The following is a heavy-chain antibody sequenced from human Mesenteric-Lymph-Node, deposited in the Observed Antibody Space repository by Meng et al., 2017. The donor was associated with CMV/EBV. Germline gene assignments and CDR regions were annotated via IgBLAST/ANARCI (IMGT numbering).Heavy chain of an antibody. CDR1: GGSISSYY. J-gene: IGHJ4*02. Sequence: GSLRLSCTVSGGSISSYYWSWIRQPPGKGLEWIGYIYYSRSTNYNPSLKSRVTISVDTSKNQFSLKLNSVTAADTAVYYCARGDKPKNFDYWGQGTLVTVSS. CDR2: IYYSRST. CDR3: ARGDKPKNFDY. V-gene: IGHV4-59*12.